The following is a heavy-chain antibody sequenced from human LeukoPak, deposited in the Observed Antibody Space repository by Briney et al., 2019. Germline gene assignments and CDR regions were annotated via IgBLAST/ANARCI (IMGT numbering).Heavy chain of an antibody. CDR1: GFTFSSYA. CDR3: AKAGYSYGPTFDY. Sequence: GGSLRLSCAASGFTFSSYAVTWVRQAPGKGLEWVSAISGSGGSTYYADSVKGRFTISRDNSKKTLYLQMNSLRAEDTAVYYCAKAGYSYGPTFDYGGKGTLVTVS. V-gene: IGHV3-23*01. J-gene: IGHJ4*02. CDR2: ISGSGGST. D-gene: IGHD5-18*01.